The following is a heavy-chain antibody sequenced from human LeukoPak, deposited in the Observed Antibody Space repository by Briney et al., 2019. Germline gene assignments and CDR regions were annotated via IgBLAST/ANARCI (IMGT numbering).Heavy chain of an antibody. CDR1: GGSISSSNW. CDR2: IYHSGST. Sequence: SETLSLTCAVSGGSISSSNWWSWVRQPPGKGLEWIGEIYHSGSTNYNPSLKSRVTISVDKSKNQFSLKLSSVTSADTAVYYCARDSVSGYDDCGHNWFHPWGQGTLVTVSS. D-gene: IGHD4-17*01. V-gene: IGHV4-4*02. CDR3: ARDSVSGYDDCGHNWFHP. J-gene: IGHJ5*02.